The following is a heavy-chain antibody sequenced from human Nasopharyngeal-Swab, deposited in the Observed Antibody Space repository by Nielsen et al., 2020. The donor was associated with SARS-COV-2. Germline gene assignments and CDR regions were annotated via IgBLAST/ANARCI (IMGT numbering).Heavy chain of an antibody. Sequence: GGSLRLSCAASGVAVSTNFLTWVRQAPGRGLEWVSVIYAGDTTHYADSVKGRFAISRDDSKNTLYLQMNSLRAEDTALYFCARVGGATVPLSTFDIWGPGTTVTVSS. CDR1: GVAVSTNF. D-gene: IGHD1-26*01. CDR2: IYAGDTT. V-gene: IGHV3-53*01. CDR3: ARVGGATVPLSTFDI. J-gene: IGHJ3*02.